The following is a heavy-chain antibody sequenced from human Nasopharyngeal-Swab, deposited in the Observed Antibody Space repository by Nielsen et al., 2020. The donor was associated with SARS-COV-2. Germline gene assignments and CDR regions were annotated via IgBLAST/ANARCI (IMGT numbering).Heavy chain of an antibody. V-gene: IGHV3-21*04. J-gene: IGHJ6*02. CDR1: GFTFSSYS. CDR3: AREAGRNYYGMDV. CDR2: ISSSSSYI. Sequence: GGSLRLSCAASGFTFSSYSMNWVRQAPGKGLEWVSSISSSSSYIYYADSVKGRFTISRDNAKNSLYLQMNSLRAEDTAVYYCAREAGRNYYGMDVWGQGTTVTVSS.